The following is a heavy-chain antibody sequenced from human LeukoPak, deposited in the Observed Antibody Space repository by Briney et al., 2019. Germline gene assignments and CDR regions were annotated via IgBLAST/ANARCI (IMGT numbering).Heavy chain of an antibody. V-gene: IGHV3-30-3*01. CDR3: ARGVTTGYLPY. D-gene: IGHD3-9*01. CDR2: ISYDGSNK. J-gene: IGHJ1*01. CDR1: GFSFSSYA. Sequence: GGSLRLSCAASGFSFSSYAMHWVRQPPGKGLDWVAHISYDGSNKYYADSVKGRFTISRDNSKNTLYLEMNSLRAEDTAMYYCARGVTTGYLPYWGQGTLVIVSS.